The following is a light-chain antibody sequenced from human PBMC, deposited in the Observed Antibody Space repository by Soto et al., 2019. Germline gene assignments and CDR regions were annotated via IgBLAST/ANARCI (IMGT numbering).Light chain of an antibody. V-gene: IGLV2-8*01. CDR3: SSHAGMNEVV. Sequence: QSALTQPPSASGSPGQSVTISCTRTRSDVGGYNYVSWYHKHPGKAPRLMVYKVTKRPSGVPARVCGSKSGTTASLIVSGIQAEDEAAYYCSSHAGMNEVVFGGGTKLTVL. J-gene: IGLJ3*02. CDR2: KVT. CDR1: RSDVGGYNY.